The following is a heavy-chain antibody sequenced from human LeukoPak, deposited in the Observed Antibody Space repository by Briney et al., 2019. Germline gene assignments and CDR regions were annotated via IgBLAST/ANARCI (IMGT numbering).Heavy chain of an antibody. V-gene: IGHV3-21*01. D-gene: IGHD5-24*01. J-gene: IGHJ4*02. CDR1: GFTFSSYS. CDR3: ARDRLWRRDGHNYVLPLDY. Sequence: TTGGSLRLSCAASGFTFSSYSMNWVRQAPGKGLEWVSSISSSSSYIYYADSVKGRFTISRDNAKNSLYLQMNSLRAEDTAVYYCARDRLWRRDGHNYVLPLDYWGQGTLVTVSS. CDR2: ISSSSSYI.